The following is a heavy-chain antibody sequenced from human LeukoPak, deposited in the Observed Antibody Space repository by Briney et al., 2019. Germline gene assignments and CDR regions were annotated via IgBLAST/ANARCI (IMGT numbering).Heavy chain of an antibody. Sequence: GGSLRLSCAASGFTFSIYSMNWVRQAPGMGLEWVSYIGGTHSNIYYADSVKGRFTISRDDAKNSLYLQMNSLRAEDTAVYYCARAGYYDSSGYYYSTVFDYWGQGTLVTVSS. CDR2: IGGTHSNI. CDR1: GFTFSIYS. J-gene: IGHJ4*02. V-gene: IGHV3-48*01. D-gene: IGHD3-22*01. CDR3: ARAGYYDSSGYYYSTVFDY.